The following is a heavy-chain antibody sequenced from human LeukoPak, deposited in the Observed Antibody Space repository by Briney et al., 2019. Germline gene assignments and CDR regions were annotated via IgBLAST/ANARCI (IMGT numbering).Heavy chain of an antibody. CDR2: ISHDGDNK. V-gene: IGHV3-30*04. CDR3: ARVPCSSASCYDDFFDY. CDR1: GFTFSGYA. J-gene: IGHJ4*02. D-gene: IGHD2-2*01. Sequence: GGSLRLSCAVSGFTFSGYAMHWVRQAPGKGLEWVAVISHDGDNKYFADSVKGRFTISRVNSKNTHYLQMNSLRAEDTAVYYCARVPCSSASCYDDFFDYWGQRTLVTFSS.